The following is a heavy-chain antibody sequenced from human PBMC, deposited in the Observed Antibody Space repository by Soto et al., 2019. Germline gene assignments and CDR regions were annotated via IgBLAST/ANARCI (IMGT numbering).Heavy chain of an antibody. Sequence: QVQLQESGPGLVKPSQTLSLTCTVSGDTISSGGYYWSGIRQQPGKGLEWIAHIYYSGSTYYNTSHKCRVNISVDTSKNQFSLKLSSVTEADTAVYYCARSPHFDGYNEYWGQGTLVTVSS. J-gene: IGHJ4*02. V-gene: IGHV4-31*03. CDR1: GDTISSGGYY. CDR3: ARSPHFDGYNEY. D-gene: IGHD3-9*01. CDR2: IYYSGST.